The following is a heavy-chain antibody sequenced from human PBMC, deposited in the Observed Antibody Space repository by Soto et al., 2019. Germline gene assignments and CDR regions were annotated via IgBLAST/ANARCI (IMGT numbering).Heavy chain of an antibody. J-gene: IGHJ6*02. V-gene: IGHV1-18*01. Sequence: ASVKVSCKASGYTFTRYGISWVRQAPGQGLEWMGWISAYNGNTNYAQKLQGRVTMATDTSTSTAYMELRSLRSDDTAVYYCARDNSGYCSGGSCYGYYYGMDVWGQGTTVTVSS. CDR1: GYTFTRYG. CDR2: ISAYNGNT. D-gene: IGHD2-15*01. CDR3: ARDNSGYCSGGSCYGYYYGMDV.